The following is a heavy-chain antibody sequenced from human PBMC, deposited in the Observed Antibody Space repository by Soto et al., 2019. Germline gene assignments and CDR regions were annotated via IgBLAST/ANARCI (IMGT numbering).Heavy chain of an antibody. CDR2: IIPIFGTA. Sequence: QVQLVQSGAEVKKPGSSVKVSCKASGGTFSSYAISWVRQAPGQGLEWMGGIIPIFGTANYAQKFQGRVTITAEESTSTAYMELSSLRSEDTAVYYCARGGLVPAAIGDHYYYYYGMDVWGQGTTVTVSS. CDR1: GGTFSSYA. J-gene: IGHJ6*02. V-gene: IGHV1-69*01. CDR3: ARGGLVPAAIGDHYYYYYGMDV. D-gene: IGHD2-2*01.